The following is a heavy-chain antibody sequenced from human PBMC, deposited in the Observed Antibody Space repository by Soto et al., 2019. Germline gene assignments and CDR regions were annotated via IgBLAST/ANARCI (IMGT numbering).Heavy chain of an antibody. V-gene: IGHV3-23*01. CDR3: VKGAWLDY. CDR1: GFTFSTFD. CDR2: IRGRPGIT. Sequence: EVQLLESGGGLVQPGGSLRLSCAASGFTFSTFDMTWVRQPPGKGLEWVSLIRGRPGITYYADSVKGRFTISKDISKHTLYLQMNSLRAEDTALYFCVKGAWLDYWGQGNMVTVSS. J-gene: IGHJ4*02.